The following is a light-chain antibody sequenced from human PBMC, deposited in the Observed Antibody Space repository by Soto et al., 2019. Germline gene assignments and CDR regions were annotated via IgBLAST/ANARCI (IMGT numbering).Light chain of an antibody. CDR2: AAS. V-gene: IGKV1-8*01. CDR3: QQYRNWPPVT. CDR1: QGISSY. Sequence: AIRMTQSPSSFSASTGDRVTITCRASQGISSYLSWYQQKPGKAPKLLIYAASTLQSGVPSRFSGSGSGTEFTLTISSLQSEDFAVYYCQQYRNWPPVTFGGGTKV. J-gene: IGKJ4*01.